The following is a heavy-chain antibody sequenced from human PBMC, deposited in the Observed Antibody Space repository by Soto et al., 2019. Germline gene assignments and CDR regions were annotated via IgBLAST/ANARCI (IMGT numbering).Heavy chain of an antibody. CDR1: GDSISSYY. CDR3: ARGHLGITTTGTWYDFDY. D-gene: IGHD2-15*01. Sequence: QVQLQESGPRLVKPSETLSLTCTVSGDSISSYYWTWIRQPPGKGLEYIGYIYYSGRTYYNPSLKSRVTISVDTSKNQCSLKLCSVTAADTAVYYCARGHLGITTTGTWYDFDYWGQGTLVTVSS. J-gene: IGHJ4*02. CDR2: IYYSGRT. V-gene: IGHV4-59*01.